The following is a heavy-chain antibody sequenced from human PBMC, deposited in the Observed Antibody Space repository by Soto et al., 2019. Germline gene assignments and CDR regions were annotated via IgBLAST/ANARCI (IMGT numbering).Heavy chain of an antibody. J-gene: IGHJ4*02. Sequence: PGGALRLSCAASGFTFRNYAMSWVRQAPGEGLEWVSTITGSGGTTFYADSVKGRFTISRDNSKNTLFVQMNSLRAGDTAVYYCAIGGAASYTYWGQGTLVTVSS. CDR1: GFTFRNYA. CDR2: ITGSGGTT. CDR3: AIGGAASYTY. V-gene: IGHV3-23*01. D-gene: IGHD6-13*01.